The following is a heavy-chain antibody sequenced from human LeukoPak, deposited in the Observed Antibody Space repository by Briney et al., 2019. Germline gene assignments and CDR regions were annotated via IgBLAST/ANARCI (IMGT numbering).Heavy chain of an antibody. CDR3: ARQRGDILTGYYMPRGFDY. D-gene: IGHD3-9*01. CDR2: ISSSGSTI. CDR1: GFTFSSYW. V-gene: IGHV3-48*04. J-gene: IGHJ4*02. Sequence: GGSLRLSCAASGFTFSSYWMSWVRQAPGKGLEWVSYISSSGSTIYYADSVKGRFTISRDNAKNSLYLQMNSLRAEDTAVYYCARQRGDILTGYYMPRGFDYWGQGTLVTVSS.